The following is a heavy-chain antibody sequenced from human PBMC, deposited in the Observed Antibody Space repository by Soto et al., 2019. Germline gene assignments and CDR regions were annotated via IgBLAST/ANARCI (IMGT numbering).Heavy chain of an antibody. CDR3: ARDLRGHYGP. V-gene: IGHV3-21*06. CDR1: GFNFRNFN. Sequence: GGSLRLSCEGSGFNFRNFNMIWVRQAPGKGLEWVSSVSGSSSYIYYADSVKGRFTVSRDNANNLVFLQMNGLRPEDTALYYCARDLRGHYGPWGQGTMVTVSS. J-gene: IGHJ4*03. D-gene: IGHD4-17*01. CDR2: VSGSSSYI.